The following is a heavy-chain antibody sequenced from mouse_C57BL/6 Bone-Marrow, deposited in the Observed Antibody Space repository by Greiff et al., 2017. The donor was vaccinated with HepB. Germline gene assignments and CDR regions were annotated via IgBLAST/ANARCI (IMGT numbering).Heavy chain of an antibody. CDR1: GYSITSGYY. CDR2: ISYDGSN. D-gene: IGHD2-9*01. CDR3: ARPYYGYGGFAY. V-gene: IGHV3-6*01. Sequence: VQLKESGPGLVKPSQSLSLTCSVTGYSITSGYYWNWIRQFPGNKLEWMGYISYDGSNNYNPSLKNRIPITRDTSKNQFFLKLNSVTTEDTATYYCARPYYGYGGFAYWGQGTLVTVSA. J-gene: IGHJ3*01.